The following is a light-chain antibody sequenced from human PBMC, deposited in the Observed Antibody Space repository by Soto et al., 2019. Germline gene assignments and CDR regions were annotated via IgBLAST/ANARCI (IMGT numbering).Light chain of an antibody. V-gene: IGKV3-11*01. J-gene: IGKJ1*01. CDR2: GAS. CDR3: QQRSNWPGT. CDR1: QSVRSS. Sequence: EIGLTQSPATLFLPPGERATLPGRASQSVRSSLAWYQQQTGQAPRILIYGASNRATGIPARFNGSGSGTDFTLTISRLESKDFSLYYCQQRSNWPGTFGQGTKVDIK.